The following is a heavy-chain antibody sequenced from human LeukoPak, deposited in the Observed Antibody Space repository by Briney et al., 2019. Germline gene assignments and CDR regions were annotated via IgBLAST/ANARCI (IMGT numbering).Heavy chain of an antibody. V-gene: IGHV3-11*01. CDR2: IDSRGHAI. CDR3: ARDRNVYGYYYNGMDV. D-gene: IGHD5/OR15-5a*01. Sequence: GGSLRLSCAASGFTFSDYSMSWIRQAPGKGLEWVPNIDSRGHAIYYADLVKGRFTISRDNAKNSLYLQMNGLRAEGTAMYYCARDRNVYGYYYNGMDVWGQGTTVTVSS. J-gene: IGHJ6*02. CDR1: GFTFSDYS.